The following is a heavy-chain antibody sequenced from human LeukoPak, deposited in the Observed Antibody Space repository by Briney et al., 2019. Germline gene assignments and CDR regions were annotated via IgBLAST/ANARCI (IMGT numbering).Heavy chain of an antibody. D-gene: IGHD6-19*01. V-gene: IGHV1-24*01. CDR1: GYTLTELS. Sequence: SVQVSCKVSGYTLTELSMHWVRQAPGKGLEWMGGFDPEDGETIYAQKFQGRVTMTEDTSTDTAYMELSSLRSEDTAVYYCATDHPTGSSGWYGDYWGQGTLVTVSS. CDR3: ATDHPTGSSGWYGDY. CDR2: FDPEDGET. J-gene: IGHJ4*02.